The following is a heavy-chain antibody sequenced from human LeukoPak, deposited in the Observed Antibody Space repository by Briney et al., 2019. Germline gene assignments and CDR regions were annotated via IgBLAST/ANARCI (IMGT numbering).Heavy chain of an antibody. CDR3: AREGRWLQAYFQH. CDR1: GYTFTRYD. D-gene: IGHD5-24*01. CDR2: INPNSGGT. V-gene: IGHV1-2*02. Sequence: ASVKVSCKASGYTFTRYDINWVRQAPGQGLEWMGWINPNSGGTNYAQKFQGRVTMTRDTSISTAYMELSRLRSDDTAVYYCAREGRWLQAYFQHWGQGTLVTVSS. J-gene: IGHJ1*01.